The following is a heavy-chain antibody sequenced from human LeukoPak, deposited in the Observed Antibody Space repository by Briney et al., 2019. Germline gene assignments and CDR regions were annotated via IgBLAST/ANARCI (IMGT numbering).Heavy chain of an antibody. J-gene: IGHJ6*03. Sequence: SETLSLTCTVSGGSISSGSYYWSWIRQPAGKGLEWIGRIYTSGSTNYNPSLKSRVTISVDTSKNQFSLKLSSVTAADTAVYYCAREGWGMVRGVDYHYYYMDVWGKGTTVTVSS. D-gene: IGHD3-10*01. V-gene: IGHV4-61*02. CDR3: AREGWGMVRGVDYHYYYMDV. CDR1: GGSISSGSYY. CDR2: IYTSGST.